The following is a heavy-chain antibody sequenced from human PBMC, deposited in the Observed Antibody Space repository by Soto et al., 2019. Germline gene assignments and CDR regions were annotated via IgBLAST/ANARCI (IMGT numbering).Heavy chain of an antibody. CDR1: GYTYTSYG. CDR2: ISTYNGNT. J-gene: IGHJ4*02. V-gene: IGHV1-18*01. CDR3: ARAPADIPDY. D-gene: IGHD2-2*02. Sequence: AASVKVSCKASGYTYTSYGITWVRQAPGQGLEWMGWISTYNGNTNYAQKLQGRVTMTTDTSTSTAYMELRSLRSDDTAVYYCARAPADIPDYWGQGTLVTVSS.